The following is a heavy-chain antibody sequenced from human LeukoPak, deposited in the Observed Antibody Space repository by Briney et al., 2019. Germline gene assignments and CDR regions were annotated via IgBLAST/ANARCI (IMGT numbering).Heavy chain of an antibody. CDR3: AREVVAGLDSSP. D-gene: IGHD3-22*01. V-gene: IGHV4-4*07. Sequence: SETLSLTCTVSGGSISGYFWSWIRQPAGKGLEWIGRIHSSGGTNYNSALNSRATLSVDASNNQFFLKLTSVTAADTAVYYCAREVVAGLDSSPWGQGTLVTVSS. J-gene: IGHJ4*02. CDR2: IHSSGGT. CDR1: GGSISGYF.